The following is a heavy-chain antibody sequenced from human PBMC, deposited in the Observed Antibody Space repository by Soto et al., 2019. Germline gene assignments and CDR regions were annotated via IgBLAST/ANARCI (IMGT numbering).Heavy chain of an antibody. J-gene: IGHJ4*02. CDR3: ARDGGVWPDH. D-gene: IGHD2-8*02. V-gene: IGHV1-18*01. CDR2: ISAHNGHT. CDR1: GYTFPSYG. Sequence: QVHLVQSGAEVKKPGASVKVSCKASGYTFPSYGISWIRQAPGQGLVWMGWISAHNGHTKYTQNFQGRVTMTTDISTSTAHMELRGLRSDDTAVYYCARDGGVWPDHWGQGTLVPVSS.